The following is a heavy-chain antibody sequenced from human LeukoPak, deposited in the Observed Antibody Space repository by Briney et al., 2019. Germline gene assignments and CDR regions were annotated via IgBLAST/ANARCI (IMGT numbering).Heavy chain of an antibody. V-gene: IGHV3-48*03. D-gene: IGHD1-26*01. J-gene: IGHJ4*02. CDR3: ARGSGSYMDDPYDY. Sequence: PGGSLRLSCAASGFTFSSYEMNWVRQAPGKGLERVSYISSSGSTIYYADSVKGRFTISRDNAKNSLYLQMNSLRAEDTAVYYCARGSGSYMDDPYDYWGQGTLVTVSS. CDR1: GFTFSSYE. CDR2: ISSSGSTI.